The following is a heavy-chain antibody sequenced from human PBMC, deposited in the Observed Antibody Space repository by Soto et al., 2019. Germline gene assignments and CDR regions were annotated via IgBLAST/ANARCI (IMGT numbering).Heavy chain of an antibody. Sequence: ASVKVSCKTSGYSFSNYGISWVRQAPGQGLEWLGWISDYNGNTNYAQKFQGRVIMTTDTSTKTAYMVLRSLRFDDTAVYYCERDGYYGSGSYGMDVWGQGTTVTVSS. J-gene: IGHJ6*02. CDR3: ERDGYYGSGSYGMDV. V-gene: IGHV1-18*01. D-gene: IGHD3-10*01. CDR1: GYSFSNYG. CDR2: ISDYNGNT.